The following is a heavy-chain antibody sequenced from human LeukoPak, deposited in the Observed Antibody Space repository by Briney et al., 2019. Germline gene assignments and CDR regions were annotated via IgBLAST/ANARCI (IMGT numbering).Heavy chain of an antibody. V-gene: IGHV3-23*01. CDR2: ISGSGGST. D-gene: IGHD3-10*01. CDR1: GFTFSSYA. J-gene: IGHJ4*02. Sequence: GGSLSLSCAASGFTFSSYAMSWVRQAPGKGLEWVSAISGSGGSTYYADSVKGRFTISRDNSKNTLYLQMNSLRAEDTAVYYCAKDEARGVGVDYWGQGTLVTVSS. CDR3: AKDEARGVGVDY.